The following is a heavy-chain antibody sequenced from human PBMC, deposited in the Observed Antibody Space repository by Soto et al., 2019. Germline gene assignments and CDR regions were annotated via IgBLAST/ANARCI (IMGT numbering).Heavy chain of an antibody. J-gene: IGHJ4*02. CDR2: IWYDGSNK. CDR3: ARDVPAFCGGDCYSDY. V-gene: IGHV3-33*01. Sequence: QVQLVESGGGVVQPGRSLRLSCAASGFTVSSYGMNWVRQAPGKGLEWVAVIWYDGSNKYSEDSVKGRFTISRDNSKNTLNLQMNSRRDEDTAVYYCARDVPAFCGGDCYSDYWGQGTLVTVSS. D-gene: IGHD2-21*02. CDR1: GFTVSSYG.